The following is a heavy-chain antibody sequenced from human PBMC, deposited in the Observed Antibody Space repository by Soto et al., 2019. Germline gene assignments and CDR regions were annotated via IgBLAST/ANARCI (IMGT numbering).Heavy chain of an antibody. CDR3: ARDQSFDRSYYYGIEV. CDR1: GYPFTHYG. D-gene: IGHD3-10*01. V-gene: IGHV1-18*01. J-gene: IGHJ6*02. CDR2: ISPYNGNT. Sequence: QVQLVQSGAEVKKPGASVKVSCKSSGYPFTHYGITWVRQAPGQGLEWMGWISPYNGNTNYGQTFQGRVTLTTNTSTSTVYMELRSLRSDDTAVYYCARDQSFDRSYYYGIEVWGQGTTVTVSS.